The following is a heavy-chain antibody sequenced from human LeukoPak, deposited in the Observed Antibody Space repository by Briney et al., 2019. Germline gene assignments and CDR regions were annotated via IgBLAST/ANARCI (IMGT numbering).Heavy chain of an antibody. CDR1: GFISSRYW. CDR3: AKVGLTGRGGYQLNDY. J-gene: IGHJ4*02. CDR2: INQDGGEK. D-gene: IGHD2-15*01. Sequence: GGSLRLSCAASGFISSRYWMTWVRQAPGKGPEWVANINQDGGEKYYVDSVKGRFTISRDNAKNSLYLQMNSLRAEDTAVYYCAKVGLTGRGGYQLNDYWGQGTLVTVSS. V-gene: IGHV3-7*01.